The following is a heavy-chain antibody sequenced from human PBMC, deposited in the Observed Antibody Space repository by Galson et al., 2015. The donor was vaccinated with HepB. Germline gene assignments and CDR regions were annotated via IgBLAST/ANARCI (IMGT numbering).Heavy chain of an antibody. Sequence: CAISGDSVSSNSAARNWIRQSPSRGLEWLGRTYYRSKWYSHYSVSVKSRITINPDISKNQFSLQLNSVTPEDTAVYYCARQNSGWCCDPWGQGTLVTVSS. CDR1: GDSVSSNSAA. D-gene: IGHD6-19*01. V-gene: IGHV6-1*01. J-gene: IGHJ5*02. CDR3: ARQNSGWCCDP. CDR2: TYYRSKWYS.